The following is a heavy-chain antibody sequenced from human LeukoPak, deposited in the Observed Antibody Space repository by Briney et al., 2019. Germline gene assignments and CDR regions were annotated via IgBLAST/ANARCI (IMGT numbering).Heavy chain of an antibody. J-gene: IGHJ4*02. D-gene: IGHD3-3*01. CDR1: GFSFSGTW. Sequence: GGSLRLSCEGSGFSFSGTWLNWVRQAPGEGLEWVARINTKTDGAPTTYGAPVNGRVTISRDDSKSTLYLDMNSLKTEDTAVYYCTTDFWYYFNNWGQGTLVTVSS. CDR2: INTKTDGAPT. CDR3: TTDFWYYFNN. V-gene: IGHV3-15*01.